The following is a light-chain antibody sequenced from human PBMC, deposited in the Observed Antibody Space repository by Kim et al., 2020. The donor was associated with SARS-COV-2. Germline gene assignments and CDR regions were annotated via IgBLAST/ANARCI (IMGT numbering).Light chain of an antibody. CDR3: ARWDNSLSLWV. J-gene: IGLJ3*02. CDR1: SSATADDY. Sequence: GQKVTISCSGSSSATADDYVSWYQHFPGAAPKLLIYDNNRRPSGIPDRFSASKSGTSATLDITGLQAGDEANYYCARWDNSLSLWVFGGGTQLTVL. V-gene: IGLV1-51*01. CDR2: DNN.